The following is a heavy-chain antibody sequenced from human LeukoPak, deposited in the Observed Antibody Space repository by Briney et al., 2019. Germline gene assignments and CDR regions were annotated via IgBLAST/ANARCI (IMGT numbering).Heavy chain of an antibody. CDR2: IYSGGST. CDR1: GFTFSSNY. V-gene: IGHV3-53*01. Sequence: GGSLRLSCAASGFTFSSNYMSWVRQAPGKGLEWVSVIYSGGSTYYADSVKGRFTISRDNSKNTLYLQMNSLRAEDTAVYYYARDRDGDAYFDYWGRGTLVTVSS. D-gene: IGHD7-27*01. CDR3: ARDRDGDAYFDY. J-gene: IGHJ4*02.